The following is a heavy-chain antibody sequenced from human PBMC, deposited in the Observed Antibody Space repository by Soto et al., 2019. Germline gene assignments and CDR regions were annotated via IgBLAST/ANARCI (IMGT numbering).Heavy chain of an antibody. Sequence: QVQLVESGGGLVKPGGSLRLSCAASGFTFSDYYMSWIRQAPGKGLEWVSYISDITSYTNYADSVKGRFTISRDNAKNSLYLQMNSLRAEDTAVYFCARLGGDFSYFDYWGQGTLVTVSS. D-gene: IGHD4-17*01. CDR2: ISDITSYT. CDR1: GFTFSDYY. J-gene: IGHJ4*02. V-gene: IGHV3-11*05. CDR3: ARLGGDFSYFDY.